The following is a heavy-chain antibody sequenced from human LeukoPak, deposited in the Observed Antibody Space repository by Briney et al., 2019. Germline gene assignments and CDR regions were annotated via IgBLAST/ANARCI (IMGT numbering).Heavy chain of an antibody. CDR3: ARVRYSSSWSIIGEYYYYYMDV. V-gene: IGHV1-69*06. J-gene: IGHJ6*03. CDR2: IIPIFGTA. CDR1: GFTFSGYY. Sequence: SVKVSCKASGFTFSGYYLQWVRQAPGQGLDWMGGIIPIFGTANYAQKFQGRVTITADKSTSTAYMELSSLRSEDTAVYYCARVRYSSSWSIIGEYYYYYMDVWGKGTTVTVSS. D-gene: IGHD6-13*01.